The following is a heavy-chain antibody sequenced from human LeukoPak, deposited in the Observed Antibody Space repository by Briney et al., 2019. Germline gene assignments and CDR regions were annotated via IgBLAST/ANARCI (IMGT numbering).Heavy chain of an antibody. CDR2: ISYDGSNK. CDR1: GFTFSSYA. CDR3: ARIYDSSGYLDY. Sequence: GGSLRLSCAASGFTFSSYAMHWVRQAPGKGLEWVAVISYDGSNKYHADSVKGRFTISRDNSKNTLYLQMNSLRAEDTAVYYCARIYDSSGYLDYWGQGTLVTVSS. D-gene: IGHD3-22*01. V-gene: IGHV3-30*04. J-gene: IGHJ4*02.